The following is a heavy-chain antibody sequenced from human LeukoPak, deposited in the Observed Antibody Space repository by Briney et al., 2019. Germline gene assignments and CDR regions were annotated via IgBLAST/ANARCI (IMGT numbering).Heavy chain of an antibody. Sequence: ASVKVSCMASGDTFTGYYMHWVPHAPGQGLEWMGWINPNSGGTNYAQKFQGRVTMTRDTSISTAYMQLSRLRSDDTAVYYCARATNTAMGQYYFDYWGQRTLVTVCS. J-gene: IGHJ4*02. CDR3: ARATNTAMGQYYFDY. CDR2: INPNSGGT. V-gene: IGHV1-2*02. D-gene: IGHD5-18*01. CDR1: GDTFTGYY.